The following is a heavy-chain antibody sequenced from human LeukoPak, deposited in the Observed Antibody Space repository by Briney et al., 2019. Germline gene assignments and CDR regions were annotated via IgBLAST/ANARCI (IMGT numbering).Heavy chain of an antibody. D-gene: IGHD4-23*01. CDR3: AREKVGNAIRPFDY. Sequence: QPGGSLRLSCVASGFTLSSYMMSWVRQAPGKGLVWVSRVKPQGSVTTYTNSVKGRFTISRESGKKSVYLQMNNLRAGDTAVYFCAREKVGNAIRPFDYWGQGALVTVSS. CDR1: GFTLSSYM. J-gene: IGHJ4*02. V-gene: IGHV3-74*03. CDR2: VKPQGSVT.